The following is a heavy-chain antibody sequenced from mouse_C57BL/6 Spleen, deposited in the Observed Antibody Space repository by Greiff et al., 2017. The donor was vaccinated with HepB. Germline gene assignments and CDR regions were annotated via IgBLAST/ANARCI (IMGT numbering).Heavy chain of an antibody. CDR2: IDPSDSDT. J-gene: IGHJ3*01. CDR3: ARGDYYGSSYPFAY. V-gene: IGHV1-69*01. Sequence: QVQLQQPGAELVMPGASVKLSCKASGYTFTSYWMHWVKQRPGQGLEWIGEIDPSDSDTNYNQKFKGKSTLTVDKSSSTAYMQLSSLTSEDSAVYYCARGDYYGSSYPFAYWGQGTLVTVSA. D-gene: IGHD1-1*01. CDR1: GYTFTSYW.